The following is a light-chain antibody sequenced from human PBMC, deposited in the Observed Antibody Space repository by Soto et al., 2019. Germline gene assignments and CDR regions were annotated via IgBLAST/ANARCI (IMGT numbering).Light chain of an antibody. CDR2: DVS. CDR1: SSDVGNYNY. CDR3: SSYTSSRTLV. Sequence: QSALTQPASVSGSPGQSITISCTGTSSDVGNYNYVSWYQQPPGKAPKLMIYDVSNRPSGVSNRFSGSKSGNTASLTISGLQAEDEADYYCSSYTSSRTLVFGTGTKLTVL. V-gene: IGLV2-14*01. J-gene: IGLJ1*01.